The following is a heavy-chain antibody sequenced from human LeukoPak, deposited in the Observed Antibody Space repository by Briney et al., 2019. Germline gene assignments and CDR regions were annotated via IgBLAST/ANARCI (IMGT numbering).Heavy chain of an antibody. CDR2: ISGSGGST. CDR3: ARDIDYGSGSYGVDY. V-gene: IGHV3-23*01. Sequence: PGGSLRLSCAASGFTFSSYAMSWVRQAPGKGLEWVSAISGSGGSTYYADSVKGRFTISRDNSKNTLYLQMNSLRPEDTAVYYCARDIDYGSGSYGVDYWGQGTLVTVSS. J-gene: IGHJ4*02. D-gene: IGHD3-10*01. CDR1: GFTFSSYA.